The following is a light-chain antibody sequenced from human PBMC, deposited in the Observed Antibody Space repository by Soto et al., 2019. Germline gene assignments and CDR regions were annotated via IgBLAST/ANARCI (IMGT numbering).Light chain of an antibody. CDR1: SSDVGSYNY. V-gene: IGLV2-8*01. J-gene: IGLJ1*01. CDR2: EVS. Sequence: QSVLTQPPSASGSPGQSVTISCTGTSSDVGSYNYVSWYQQHPGKAPKLMISEVSKRPSGVPDRFSGSKSGNTASLTVSRLQAEEEADYYSISYAGSDFYVFGTGTKVNVL. CDR3: ISYAGSDFYV.